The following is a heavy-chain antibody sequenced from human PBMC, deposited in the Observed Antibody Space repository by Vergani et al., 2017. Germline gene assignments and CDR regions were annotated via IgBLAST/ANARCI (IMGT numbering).Heavy chain of an antibody. Sequence: QVKLQESGPGLVKPSETLCLTCTVSGYSISSGYYWGWIRQPPGKGLEWIGSIYHSGSTYYNPSLKSRVTISVDTSKNQFSLKLSSVTAADTAVYYCARDSXGYVWGSYEAWFDPWGQGTLVTVSS. J-gene: IGHJ5*02. CDR1: GYSISSGYY. CDR2: IYHSGST. D-gene: IGHD3-16*01. CDR3: ARDSXGYVWGSYEAWFDP. V-gene: IGHV4-38-2*02.